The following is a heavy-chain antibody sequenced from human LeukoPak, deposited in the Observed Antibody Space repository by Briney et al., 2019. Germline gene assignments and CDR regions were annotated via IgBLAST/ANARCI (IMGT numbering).Heavy chain of an antibody. CDR3: ARGAGTIFGVVGAEYFQH. D-gene: IGHD3-3*01. Sequence: QPGGSLRLSCAASGFTFSSYWMSWVRQAPGKGLEWVANIKQDGSEKYYVDPVKGRFTISRDNAKNSLYLQMNSLRAEDTAVYYCARGAGTIFGVVGAEYFQHWGQGTLVTVSS. V-gene: IGHV3-7*01. CDR2: IKQDGSEK. CDR1: GFTFSSYW. J-gene: IGHJ1*01.